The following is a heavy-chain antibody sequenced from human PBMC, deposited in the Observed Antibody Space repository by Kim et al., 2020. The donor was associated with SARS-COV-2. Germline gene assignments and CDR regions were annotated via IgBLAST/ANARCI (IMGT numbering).Heavy chain of an antibody. D-gene: IGHD2-21*01. Sequence: SETLSLTCTVSGGSISSSSYYWGWIRQPPGKGLEWIGSIYYSGSTYYNPSLKSRVTISVDTSKNQFSLKLSSVTAADTAVYYCARLIVENWFDPWGQGTL. J-gene: IGHJ5*02. CDR2: IYYSGST. CDR1: GGSISSSSYY. CDR3: ARLIVENWFDP. V-gene: IGHV4-39*01.